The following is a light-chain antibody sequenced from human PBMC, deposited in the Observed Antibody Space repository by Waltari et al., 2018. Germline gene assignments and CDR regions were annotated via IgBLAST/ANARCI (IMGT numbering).Light chain of an antibody. CDR2: RNN. J-gene: IGLJ2*01. Sequence: QSVLTQPPSASGTPGQRVTISCSGSSSNIGSNFVYWYQQLPGTTPKPLIYRNNERSPGFPDRFSGAKSGTSASLAISGLRSEDEADYYCAAWDDSLSGHVVFGGGTKLTVL. CDR3: AAWDDSLSGHVV. CDR1: SSNIGSNF. V-gene: IGLV1-47*01.